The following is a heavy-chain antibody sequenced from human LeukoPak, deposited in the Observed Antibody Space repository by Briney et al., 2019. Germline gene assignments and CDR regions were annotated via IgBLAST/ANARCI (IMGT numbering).Heavy chain of an antibody. J-gene: IGHJ4*02. D-gene: IGHD1-26*01. V-gene: IGHV3-23*01. CDR1: GFTFSSYA. Sequence: AGGSLRLSCAASGFTFSSYAMSWVRQAPGKGLEWVSAISGSGGSTYYADSVKGRFTISRDNSKNTLYLQMNSLRAEDTAVYYCAKEDGAVIVGAPAYFDYWGQGTLVTVSS. CDR2: ISGSGGST. CDR3: AKEDGAVIVGAPAYFDY.